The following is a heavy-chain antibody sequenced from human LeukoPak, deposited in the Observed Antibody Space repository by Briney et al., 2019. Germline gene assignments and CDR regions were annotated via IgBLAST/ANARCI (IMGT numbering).Heavy chain of an antibody. CDR1: GFTFSSNA. CDR2: ISGGGAST. D-gene: IGHD6-19*01. V-gene: IGHV3-23*01. CDR3: AKDGRTGYNSGWYYFDY. J-gene: IGHJ4*02. Sequence: AGGSLRLSCAASGFTFSSNAMSWVRQAPGKGLEWVSGISGGGASTYYADSVKGRFTISRDNPKNTLYLQMDSLRAEDTAVYYCAKDGRTGYNSGWYYFDYWGQGTLVTVSS.